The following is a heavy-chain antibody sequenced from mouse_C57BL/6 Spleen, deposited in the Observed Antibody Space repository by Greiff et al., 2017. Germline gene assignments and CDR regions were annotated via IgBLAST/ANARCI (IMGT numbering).Heavy chain of an antibody. Sequence: VQLQQSGPELVKPGASVKMSCKASGYTFTDYNMHWVKQSHGKSLEWIGYIKPKNGGTSYNQKFKGKATLTVTKSSSTAYMELRSLTAEDSAVYYCARAYGNYVACLAYWGQGTLVTVSA. J-gene: IGHJ3*01. V-gene: IGHV1-22*01. CDR2: IKPKNGGT. CDR1: GYTFTDYN. CDR3: ARAYGNYVACLAY. D-gene: IGHD2-1*01.